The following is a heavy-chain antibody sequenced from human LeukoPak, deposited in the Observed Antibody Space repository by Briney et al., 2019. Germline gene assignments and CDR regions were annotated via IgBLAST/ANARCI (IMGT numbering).Heavy chain of an antibody. CDR2: MNEYGSEK. V-gene: IGHV3-7*01. CDR1: GFTFSNYW. J-gene: IGHJ4*02. CDR3: ARVLYGSRVNVIDS. Sequence: GGSLRLSCAASGFTFSNYWINWVRQAPGKGLECVANMNEYGSEKYYVDSVRGRFTISRDNAENSLFLHMNSLRVEDTAVYRCARVLYGSRVNVIDSWGPGTLVTVSS. D-gene: IGHD2-2*01.